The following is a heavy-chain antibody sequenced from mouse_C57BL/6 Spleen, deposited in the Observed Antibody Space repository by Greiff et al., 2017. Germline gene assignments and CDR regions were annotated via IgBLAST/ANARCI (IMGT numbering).Heavy chain of an antibody. CDR2: IAPNSGGT. Sequence: QVHVKQPGAELVKPGASVKLSCKASGYTFTSYWMHWVKQRPGRGLEWIGRIAPNSGGTKYNEKFKSKATLTVDKPSSTAYMQLSSLTSEDSAVYYCALYGSSFIYAMDYWGQGTSVTVSS. J-gene: IGHJ4*01. D-gene: IGHD1-1*01. CDR1: GYTFTSYW. CDR3: ALYGSSFIYAMDY. V-gene: IGHV1-72*01.